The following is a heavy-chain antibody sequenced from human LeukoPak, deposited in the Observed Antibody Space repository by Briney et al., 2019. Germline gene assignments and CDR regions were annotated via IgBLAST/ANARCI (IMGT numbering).Heavy chain of an antibody. Sequence: GGSLRLSCAASGFTFSSYGMSWVRQAPGKGLEWVSAISGSGGSTYYADSVKGRFTISRDNSKNTLYLQMNSLRAEDTAVYYCANRSGAGSSYYYYYIDVWGKGTTVTVSS. CDR1: GFTFSSYG. D-gene: IGHD6-19*01. CDR3: ANRSGAGSSYYYYYIDV. J-gene: IGHJ6*03. CDR2: ISGSGGST. V-gene: IGHV3-23*01.